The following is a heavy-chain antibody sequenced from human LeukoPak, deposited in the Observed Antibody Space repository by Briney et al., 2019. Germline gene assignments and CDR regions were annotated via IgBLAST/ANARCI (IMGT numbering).Heavy chain of an antibody. Sequence: PSETLSLTCAVSGYSISSGYYWAWIRQPPRQGLEWIAGIHHSGNTFYNPSLKGRVTISLDTSKNQFSLNLNSVTAADTAVYYCARVASNMFGYASFDYWGQGTLVTVSS. CDR1: GYSISSGYY. V-gene: IGHV4-38-2*01. CDR3: ARVASNMFGYASFDY. D-gene: IGHD2-2*01. J-gene: IGHJ4*02. CDR2: IHHSGNT.